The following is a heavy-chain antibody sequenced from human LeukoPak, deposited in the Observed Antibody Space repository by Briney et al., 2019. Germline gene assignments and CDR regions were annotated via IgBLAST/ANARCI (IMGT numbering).Heavy chain of an antibody. V-gene: IGHV3-66*01. J-gene: IGHJ3*02. D-gene: IGHD1-26*01. CDR1: GFTVSRNY. CDR3: ARTIVGVTPPLDAFDI. CDR2: LYSDGST. Sequence: PGGSLRLSCAASGFTVSRNYMSWVRQAPGRGLEWISVLYSDGSTFYADSLKDRFSISRDNSKNTLYLQMNSLTVEDTALYYCARTIVGVTPPLDAFDIWGQGTMVTVS.